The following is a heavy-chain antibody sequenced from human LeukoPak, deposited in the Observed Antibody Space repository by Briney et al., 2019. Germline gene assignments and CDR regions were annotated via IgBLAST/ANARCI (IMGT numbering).Heavy chain of an antibody. Sequence: GGSLRLSYAASGFTFSSYAMSWVRQAPGKGLEWVAAISGSGGSTYYADSVKGRFTISRDNSKNTLYLQMNSLRAEDTAVYYCAKAPVTSCRGAFCYPFDYWGQGTLVTVSS. CDR1: GFTFSSYA. D-gene: IGHD2-15*01. V-gene: IGHV3-23*01. CDR2: ISGSGGST. CDR3: AKAPVTSCRGAFCYPFDY. J-gene: IGHJ4*02.